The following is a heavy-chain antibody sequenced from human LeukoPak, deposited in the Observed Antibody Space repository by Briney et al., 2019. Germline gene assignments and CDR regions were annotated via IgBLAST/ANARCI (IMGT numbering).Heavy chain of an antibody. V-gene: IGHV1-18*01. CDR2: ISAYNGDT. D-gene: IGHD3-22*01. Sequence: ASVKVSCKAYGYTFTTYGFSWVRQAPGQGLEWMGWISAYNGDTNYGPRLQGRVTMTTDTSTSTAYMELRSLRSDDTAVYYCARGSPSRYYYDSSGYYGGYSDYWGQGTLVTVSS. CDR3: ARGSPSRYYYDSSGYYGGYSDY. CDR1: GYTFTTYG. J-gene: IGHJ4*02.